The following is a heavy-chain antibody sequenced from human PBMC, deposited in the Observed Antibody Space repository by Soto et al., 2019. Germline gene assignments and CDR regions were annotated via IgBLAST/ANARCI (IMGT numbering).Heavy chain of an antibody. D-gene: IGHD4-17*01. CDR1: GGSISSSSYY. J-gene: IGHJ4*02. Sequence: QLQLQESGPGLVKPSETLSLTCTVSGGSISSSSYYWGWIRQPPGKGLEWIGSIYYSGSTYYNPSLKSRVTISVDTSKNQFSLKLSSVTAADTAVYYCARHFWGDYGDYSWIDYWGQGTLVTVSS. V-gene: IGHV4-39*01. CDR2: IYYSGST. CDR3: ARHFWGDYGDYSWIDY.